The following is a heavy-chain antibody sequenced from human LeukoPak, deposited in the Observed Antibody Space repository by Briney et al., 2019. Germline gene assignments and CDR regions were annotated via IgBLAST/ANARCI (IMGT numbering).Heavy chain of an antibody. CDR3: AKDLGIWFGESHFDS. CDR1: GFTFSSYG. V-gene: IGHV3-33*06. J-gene: IGHJ4*02. D-gene: IGHD3-10*01. Sequence: GGSLRLSCAASGFTFSSYGMHWVRQAPGKGLEWVAVIWYDGSYKYYADSVKGRFTISRDNSKNTLYLQMNSLRAEDTDVYYCAKDLGIWFGESHFDSWGQGTLVTVSS. CDR2: IWYDGSYK.